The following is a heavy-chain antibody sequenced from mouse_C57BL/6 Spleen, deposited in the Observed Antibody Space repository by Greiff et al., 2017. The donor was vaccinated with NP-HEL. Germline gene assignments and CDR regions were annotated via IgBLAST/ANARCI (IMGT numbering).Heavy chain of an antibody. CDR2: IDPNSGGT. CDR3: AKELNYGSSYEVDYFDY. Sequence: QVQLQQPGAELVKPGASVKLSCKASGYTFTSYWMHWVKQRPGRGLEWIGRIDPNSGGTKYNEKFKSKATLTVDKPSSTAYMQLSSLTSEDSAVYYCAKELNYGSSYEVDYFDYWGKGTTLTVSS. CDR1: GYTFTSYW. J-gene: IGHJ2*01. D-gene: IGHD1-1*01. V-gene: IGHV1-72*01.